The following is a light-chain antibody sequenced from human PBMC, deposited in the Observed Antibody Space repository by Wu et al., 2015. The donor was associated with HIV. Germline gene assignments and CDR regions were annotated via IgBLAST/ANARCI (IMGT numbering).Light chain of an antibody. Sequence: DIQMTQSPSTLSASVGDRVTITCRASQSISNWLAWYQQKPGKAPKLLIYKASSLESGVPSRFSGSGSGTEFTLTISSLQPDDFATYYCQQSVPTWTFGQGTKVDIK. CDR3: QQSVPTWT. V-gene: IGKV1-5*03. CDR1: QSISNW. J-gene: IGKJ1*01. CDR2: KAS.